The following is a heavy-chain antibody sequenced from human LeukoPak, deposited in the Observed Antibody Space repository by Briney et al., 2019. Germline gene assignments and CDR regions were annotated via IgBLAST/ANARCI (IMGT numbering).Heavy chain of an antibody. D-gene: IGHD3-22*01. CDR2: ISAYNGNT. Sequence: ASVKVSCKASGYTFTSYGISWVRQAPGQGLEWMGWISAYNGNTNYAQKLQGRVTMTTDTFTSTAYMELRSLRSDDTAVYYCARDLYDSSGSYGMDVWGQGTTVTVSS. CDR1: GYTFTSYG. V-gene: IGHV1-18*01. CDR3: ARDLYDSSGSYGMDV. J-gene: IGHJ6*02.